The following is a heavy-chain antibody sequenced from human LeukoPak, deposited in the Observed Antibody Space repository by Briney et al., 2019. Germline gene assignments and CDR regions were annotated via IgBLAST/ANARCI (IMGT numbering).Heavy chain of an antibody. CDR2: MNPNSGNT. V-gene: IGHV1-8*01. Sequence: ASVKIYCKASGYTFTSYDINWVRQATGQGLEWMGWMNPNSGNTGYAQKFQGRVTMTRNTSMSTAYMELSSLRSEDTAVYYCARGDVFHWLREDYWGQGTLVTVSS. J-gene: IGHJ4*02. CDR1: GYTFTSYD. D-gene: IGHD5-12*01. CDR3: ARGDVFHWLREDY.